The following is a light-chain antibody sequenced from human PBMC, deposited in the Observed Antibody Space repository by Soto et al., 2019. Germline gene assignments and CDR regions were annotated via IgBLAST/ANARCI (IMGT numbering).Light chain of an antibody. J-gene: IGKJ4*01. Sequence: EIVMTQSPATLSVSPGERATLSCRARQSVNSNLAWYQQKPGQAPRLLIYGASTRANGIPARFSGSKSGTEFTLTISSLQSEDFAVYYCQQYDDWPLTFGGGNKVEI. CDR2: GAS. CDR3: QQYDDWPLT. V-gene: IGKV3-15*01. CDR1: QSVNSN.